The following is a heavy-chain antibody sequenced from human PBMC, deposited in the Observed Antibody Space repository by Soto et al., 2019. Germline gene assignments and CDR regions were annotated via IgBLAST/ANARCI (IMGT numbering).Heavy chain of an antibody. CDR1: GFTFSSYV. D-gene: IGHD2-15*01. CDR2: ISYDGNNK. J-gene: IGHJ6*02. V-gene: IGHV3-30-3*01. CDR3: ARARCDGGRCYTLVGLRYGMDV. Sequence: QVQLVESGGGVVQPGRSLRLSCAASGFTFSSYVMHWVRQAPGKGLEWVAVISYDGNNKYYADAVKGRFTISRDNSKNTLYLKMNSLRAEDTAVYYCARARCDGGRCYTLVGLRYGMDVWGQGTTVTVSS.